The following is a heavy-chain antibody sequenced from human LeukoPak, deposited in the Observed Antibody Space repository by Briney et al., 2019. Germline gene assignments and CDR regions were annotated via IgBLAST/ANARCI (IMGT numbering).Heavy chain of an antibody. V-gene: IGHV4-34*01. CDR1: GGSFNNYY. D-gene: IGHD4/OR15-4a*01. CDR2: INHSGRT. CDR3: ARRGPGATVDY. J-gene: IGHJ4*02. Sequence: PSETLSLTCAVYGGSFNNYYWSWIRQPPGKGLEWIGDINHSGRTNYNPSLKSRVTISQDTSNNQFSLKLRSVTAADTAVYFCARRGPGATVDYWGQGTLVTVSS.